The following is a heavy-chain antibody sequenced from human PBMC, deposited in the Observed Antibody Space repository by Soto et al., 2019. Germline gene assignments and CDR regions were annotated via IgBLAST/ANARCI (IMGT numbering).Heavy chain of an antibody. D-gene: IGHD3-22*01. V-gene: IGHV3-30*03. J-gene: IGHJ4*02. CDR1: GFTFSSYG. CDR3: ARDRGIVVVILYYFDY. CDR2: ISYDGSNK. Sequence: GGSLRLSCAASGFTFSSYGMHWVRQAPGKGLEWVAVISYDGSNKYYADSVKGRFTISRDNSKNTLYLQMNSLRAEDTAVYYCARDRGIVVVILYYFDYWGQGTLVTVSS.